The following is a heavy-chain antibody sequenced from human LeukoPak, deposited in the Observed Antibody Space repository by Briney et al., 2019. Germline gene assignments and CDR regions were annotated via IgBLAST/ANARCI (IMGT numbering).Heavy chain of an antibody. Sequence: PGGSLRLSCAASGFTFSTYWMHWVRQAPGKGLVWVSRINSDGSSTNNADSVKGRFTISRDNAENTLYLQMNSLRAEDTAAYYCATQPGSDYWGQGTLVTVSS. V-gene: IGHV3-74*01. D-gene: IGHD3-10*01. CDR2: INSDGSST. CDR1: GFTFSTYW. CDR3: ATQPGSDY. J-gene: IGHJ4*02.